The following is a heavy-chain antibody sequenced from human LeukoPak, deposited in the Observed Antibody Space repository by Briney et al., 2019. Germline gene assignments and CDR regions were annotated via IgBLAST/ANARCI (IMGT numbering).Heavy chain of an antibody. CDR3: AKRSRSFNWFDP. V-gene: IGHV3-30*18. CDR1: GFSFSSYG. D-gene: IGHD3-3*01. Sequence: GGSLRLSCAASGFSFSSYGMHWVRQAPGKGLEWVAVISYDGSNKYYAESVKGRFTISRDNSKNKLYLQMNGLRAEDTAVYYCAKRSRSFNWFDPWGQGTLVTVSS. CDR2: ISYDGSNK. J-gene: IGHJ5*02.